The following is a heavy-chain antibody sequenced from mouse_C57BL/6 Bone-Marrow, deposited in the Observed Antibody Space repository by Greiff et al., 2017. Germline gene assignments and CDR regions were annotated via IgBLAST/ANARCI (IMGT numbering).Heavy chain of an antibody. CDR3: TTLWYFDY. Sequence: VQLQQSGAELVRPGASVKLSCTASGFNIKDDYMHWVKQRPEQGLEWIGWIDPENGDTEYAPKFQGKATLTADTSSNTAYLQLSSLTSEDTAVYYCTTLWYFDYWGQGTTLTVSA. V-gene: IGHV14-4*01. CDR2: IDPENGDT. CDR1: GFNIKDDY. D-gene: IGHD1-1*02. J-gene: IGHJ2*01.